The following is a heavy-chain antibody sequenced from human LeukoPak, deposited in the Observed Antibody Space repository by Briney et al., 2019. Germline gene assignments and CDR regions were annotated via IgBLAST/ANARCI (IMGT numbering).Heavy chain of an antibody. J-gene: IGHJ4*02. V-gene: IGHV3-9*01. Sequence: GGSLRPSCAASGFTFDDYAMHWVRQAPGKGLEWVSGISWNSGSIGYADSVKGRFTISRDNAKNSLYLQMNSLRAEDTAVYYCAKFGPYSGSPTSYWGQGTLVTVSS. CDR2: ISWNSGSI. CDR3: AKFGPYSGSPTSY. D-gene: IGHD1-26*01. CDR1: GFTFDDYA.